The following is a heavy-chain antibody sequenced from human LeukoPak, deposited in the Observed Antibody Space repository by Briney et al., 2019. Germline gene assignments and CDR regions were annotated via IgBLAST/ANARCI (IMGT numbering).Heavy chain of an antibody. D-gene: IGHD3-22*01. V-gene: IGHV4-34*01. J-gene: IGHJ6*03. CDR2: INPSGSS. CDR1: GGSFSGCY. Sequence: SETLSLTCAVYGGSFSGCYWTWIRQSPGKGLEWIGEINPSGSSYYNPSLKSRLTISRDTSKNQFSLRLSSATAADTAVYYCARGRQEISMILVVMTGVSYYLDVWGKGTTVTVS. CDR3: ARGRQEISMILVVMTGVSYYLDV.